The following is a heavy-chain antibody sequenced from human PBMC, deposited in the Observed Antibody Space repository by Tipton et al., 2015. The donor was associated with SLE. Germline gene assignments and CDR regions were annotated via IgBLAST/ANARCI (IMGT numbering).Heavy chain of an antibody. Sequence: TLSLTCAVYGGSFSGYYWSWIRQPPGKGLEWIGEINHSGSTNYNPSLKSRVTISVDTSKNQFSLKLSSVTAADTAVYYCARSSSGWYPGRFSWGQGTLVTVSS. CDR1: GGSFSGYY. CDR2: INHSGST. CDR3: ARSSSGWYPGRFS. D-gene: IGHD6-19*01. J-gene: IGHJ5*02. V-gene: IGHV4-34*01.